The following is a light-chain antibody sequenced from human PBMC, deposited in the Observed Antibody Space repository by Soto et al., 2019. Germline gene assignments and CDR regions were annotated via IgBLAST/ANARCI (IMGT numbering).Light chain of an antibody. CDR3: SSYTSISTHVV. V-gene: IGLV2-14*01. Sequence: QSALTQPASVSGSPGQSITISCTGTSSDVGGYNYVSWYQQHPGKAPKLMIYEVSNRPSGVSNRFSGSKSGNTVSLTISGLQAEDEADYYCSSYTSISTHVVFGGGTKVTVL. CDR2: EVS. CDR1: SSDVGGYNY. J-gene: IGLJ2*01.